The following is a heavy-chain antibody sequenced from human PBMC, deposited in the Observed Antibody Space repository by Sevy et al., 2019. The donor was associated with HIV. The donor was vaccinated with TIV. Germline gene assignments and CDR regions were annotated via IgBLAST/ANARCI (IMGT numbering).Heavy chain of an antibody. CDR1: GFTFSSYG. J-gene: IGHJ4*02. CDR2: ISYDGSNK. Sequence: GGCLRLSCAASGFTFSSYGMHWVRQAPGKGLEWVAVISYDGSNKYYADSVKGRFTISRDNSKNTLYLQMNSLRAEDMAMYYCAKAKFRGKWIQCHYFDYWGQGTLVAVSS. D-gene: IGHD5-18*01. V-gene: IGHV3-30*18. CDR3: AKAKFRGKWIQCHYFDY.